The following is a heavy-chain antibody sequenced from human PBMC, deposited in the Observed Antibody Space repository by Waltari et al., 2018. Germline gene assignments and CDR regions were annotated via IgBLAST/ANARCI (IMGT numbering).Heavy chain of an antibody. CDR3: ARVGSGYPFVY. CDR1: GFTFSSYA. D-gene: IGHD3-3*01. CDR2: ISGSGGST. Sequence: EVQLLESGGGLVEPGGSLRLYCAASGFTFSSYAMSWVRQAPGKGLEGVSAISGSGGSTYYADCVKGRFTIPRDTSLNPPHLQMNSLGAEPPAVYYCARVGSGYPFVYWGQGTLVTVSS. J-gene: IGHJ4*02. V-gene: IGHV3-23*01.